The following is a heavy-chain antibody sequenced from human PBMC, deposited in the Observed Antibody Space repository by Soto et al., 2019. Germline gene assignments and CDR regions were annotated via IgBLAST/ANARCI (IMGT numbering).Heavy chain of an antibody. V-gene: IGHV1-3*01. CDR1: GYTYISYS. CDR2: INVGNGNT. D-gene: IGHD6-19*01. J-gene: IGHJ5*02. Sequence: ASVKVSCKASGYTYISYSMHWVRQAPGQRLEWMVWINVGNGNTKYSQNFQGRVTINQDTSASTAYMELSSLTSEDTAVYYCAREKWGSGSRWLDPWGQGTLVTVSS. CDR3: AREKWGSGSRWLDP.